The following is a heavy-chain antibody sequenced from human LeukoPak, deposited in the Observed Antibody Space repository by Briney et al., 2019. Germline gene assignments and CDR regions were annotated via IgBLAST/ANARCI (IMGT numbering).Heavy chain of an antibody. CDR1: GFIVSSNY. CDR3: ARDARQQLVERFDY. CDR2: IRYDGTNK. Sequence: PGGSLRLSCAASGFIVSSNYMGWVRQAPGKGLDWVAFIRYDGTNKYYTDSVQGRFTISRDNPKNTLYLQMNSLRAEDTAVYYCARDARQQLVERFDYWGQGTLVTVSS. D-gene: IGHD6-13*01. V-gene: IGHV3-30*02. J-gene: IGHJ4*02.